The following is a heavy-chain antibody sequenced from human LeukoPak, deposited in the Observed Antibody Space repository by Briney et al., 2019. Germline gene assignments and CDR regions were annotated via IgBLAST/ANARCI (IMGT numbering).Heavy chain of an antibody. CDR1: GYTFTGYY. V-gene: IGHV1-2*04. CDR3: AKGRDGYTFDY. CDR2: INPNSGGT. J-gene: IGHJ4*02. Sequence: ASVKVSCKASGYTFTGYYMHWVRQAPGQGLEWMGWINPNSGGTNYAQKFQGWVTMTRDTSISTAYMELSSLRSEDTAVYYCAKGRDGYTFDYWGQGTLVTVSS. D-gene: IGHD5-24*01.